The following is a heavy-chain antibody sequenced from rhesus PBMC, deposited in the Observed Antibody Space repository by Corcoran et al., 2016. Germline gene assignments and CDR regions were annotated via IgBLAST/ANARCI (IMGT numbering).Heavy chain of an antibody. CDR2: INGNSGST. CDR1: GGSFSSYW. Sequence: QVQLQESGPGLVKPSETLSLTCAVSGGSFSSYWWTWIRQPPGKGLEWIAEINGNSGSTNYNPSLKSRVTISKDASKNQFSLNLSSVTAADTAVYYCARGGSGWSYDYWGQGVLVTVSS. J-gene: IGHJ4*01. D-gene: IGHD6-31*01. CDR3: ARGGSGWSYDY. V-gene: IGHV4-80*01.